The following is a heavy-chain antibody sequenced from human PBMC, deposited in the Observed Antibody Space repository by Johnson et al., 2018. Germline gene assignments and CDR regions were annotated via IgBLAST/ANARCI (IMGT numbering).Heavy chain of an antibody. J-gene: IGHJ3*02. V-gene: IGHV3-30*14. CDR1: GFTFSSYA. D-gene: IGHD5-12*01. Sequence: QEQLGQSGGGVVQPGRSLILSCAASGFTFSSYAMHWVRQAPGKGLAWVALLSYEGNKKYYVDSVRGRFTPSRDNPKNTLYLQMHRLKAEDTAVYYCASEFTRLLGSKVALDIWGQGTMVTVSS. CDR2: LSYEGNKK. CDR3: ASEFTRLLGSKVALDI.